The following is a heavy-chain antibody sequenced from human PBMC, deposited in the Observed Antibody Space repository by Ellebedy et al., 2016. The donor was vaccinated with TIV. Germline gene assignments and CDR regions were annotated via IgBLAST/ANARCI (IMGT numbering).Heavy chain of an antibody. CDR3: ARGLRDPGVISHYYYYMDV. CDR1: GGSFSGYF. V-gene: IGHV4-34*01. D-gene: IGHD2-21*01. CDR2: SNHNGNT. J-gene: IGHJ6*03. Sequence: GSLRLSXGVYGGSFSGYFWSWIRQAPGKGLEWIGESNHNGNTNYNPSLKSRVTISVDTSKNQFSLKLSSVTAADTAVYFCARGLRDPGVISHYYYYMDVWGKGTTVTVSS.